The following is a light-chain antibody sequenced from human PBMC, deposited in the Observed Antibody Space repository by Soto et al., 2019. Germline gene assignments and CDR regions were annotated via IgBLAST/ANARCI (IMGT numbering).Light chain of an antibody. CDR3: HQYGTSRT. J-gene: IGKJ1*01. Sequence: EIVLTQSPGTLSLSPGERATLSCRASQSVSNNYLAWYQQKPGQAPRLLIYRASTRVTGIPDRFSGSGSGTDFTLTISRLEPEDFAVYYCHQYGTSRTFGQGTKVDIK. V-gene: IGKV3-20*01. CDR1: QSVSNNY. CDR2: RAS.